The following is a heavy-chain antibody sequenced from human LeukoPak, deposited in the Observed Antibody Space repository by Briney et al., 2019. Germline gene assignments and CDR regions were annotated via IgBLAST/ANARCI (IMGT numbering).Heavy chain of an antibody. CDR1: GYSISSGYY. D-gene: IGHD3-3*02. CDR3: SRSFFLPPDYFDY. J-gene: IGHJ4*02. V-gene: IGHV4-38-2*02. Sequence: ASETLSLTCTVSGYSISSGYYWGWIRQPPGKGLEWIASIYHSGSTYYNPSLKSRVTISVDTSKNQFSLKLSSVTAADTAVYYCSRSFFLPPDYFDYWGQGTLVTVSS. CDR2: IYHSGST.